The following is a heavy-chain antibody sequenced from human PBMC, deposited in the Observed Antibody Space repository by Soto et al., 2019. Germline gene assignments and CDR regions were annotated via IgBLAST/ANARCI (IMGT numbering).Heavy chain of an antibody. V-gene: IGHV3-30-3*01. Sequence: PWRSLRLPSAASGVTFSSYAMHWIRQAPSKGLEWVAVISYDGSNKYYADSVKGRFTISRDNSKNTLYLQMNSLRAEDTAVYYCARDRLRYNWNDFPYYYYGMDVWGQGTTVTVSS. CDR3: ARDRLRYNWNDFPYYYYGMDV. J-gene: IGHJ6*02. CDR2: ISYDGSNK. D-gene: IGHD1-1*01. CDR1: GVTFSSYA.